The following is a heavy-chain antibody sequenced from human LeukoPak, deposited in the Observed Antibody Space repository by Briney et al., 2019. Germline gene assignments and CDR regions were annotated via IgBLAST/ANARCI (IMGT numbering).Heavy chain of an antibody. J-gene: IGHJ4*02. CDR3: AKDPSGPTVTTSFYFDY. CDR2: ISYDGSNK. V-gene: IGHV3-30*18. D-gene: IGHD4-17*01. Sequence: GGSLRLSCAASGFTFSSYGMHWVRQAPGKGLEWVAVISYDGSNKYYADSVKGRFTISRDNSKNTLYLQMNSLRAEDTAVYYCAKDPSGPTVTTSFYFDYWGQGTLVTVSS. CDR1: GFTFSSYG.